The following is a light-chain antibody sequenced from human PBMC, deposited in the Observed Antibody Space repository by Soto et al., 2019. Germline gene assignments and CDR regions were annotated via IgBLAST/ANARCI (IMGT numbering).Light chain of an antibody. CDR3: QQYNSWRQIT. Sequence: IVLTQSPATFSVSPWEIATLSCMSGQSIRFNVGWYQQRPVQAPRLLIYGASTRATGIPARFSGIGPATAFTLTISSLDSEDSTVYYCQQYNSWRQITLGQGTRLEIK. CDR2: GAS. V-gene: IGKV3-15*01. CDR1: QSIRFN. J-gene: IGKJ5*01.